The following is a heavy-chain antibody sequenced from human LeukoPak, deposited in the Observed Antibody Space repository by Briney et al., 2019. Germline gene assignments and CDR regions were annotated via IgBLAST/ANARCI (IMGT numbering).Heavy chain of an antibody. CDR1: GYTFTSYG. CDR3: VRDMLAVAGNGGGY. V-gene: IGHV1-18*01. Sequence: ASVKVSCKASGYTFTSYGISWVRQAPGQGLEWMGWISAYNGNTNYAQKLQGRVTMTTDTSTSTAYMELRSLRSDDTAVYYCVRDMLAVAGNGGGYWGQGTLVTVSS. J-gene: IGHJ4*02. D-gene: IGHD6-19*01. CDR2: ISAYNGNT.